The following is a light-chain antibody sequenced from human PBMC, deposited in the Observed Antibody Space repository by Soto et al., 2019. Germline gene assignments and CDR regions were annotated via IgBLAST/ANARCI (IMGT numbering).Light chain of an antibody. V-gene: IGKV3-15*01. CDR1: QSVSSN. Sequence: EIVITQSPATLSVSPGERATLSCRASQSVSSNLAWYQQKPGQAPRLLIYGASSRGTGIPARFSGSGSGTEFTLTISSLQSEDFAVYYCQQYNNWPPVTFGQGTKVDIK. CDR3: QQYNNWPPVT. J-gene: IGKJ1*01. CDR2: GAS.